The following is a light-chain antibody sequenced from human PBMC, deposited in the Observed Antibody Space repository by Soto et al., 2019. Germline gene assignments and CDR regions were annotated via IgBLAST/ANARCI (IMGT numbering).Light chain of an antibody. CDR1: QCVSRN. CDR3: QQYNNWPSWT. Sequence: EIVMTQSPATLCVSPGERAPLSCRASQCVSRNLAWYQQRPGQPPRLLIYDASTRATGIPARFGGSGSGTEFTPTISGLQSEDHAVYYCQQYNNWPSWTFGQGTKV. V-gene: IGKV3-15*01. CDR2: DAS. J-gene: IGKJ1*01.